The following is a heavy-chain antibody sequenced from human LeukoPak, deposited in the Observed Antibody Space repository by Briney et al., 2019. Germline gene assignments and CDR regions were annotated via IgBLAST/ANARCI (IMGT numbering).Heavy chain of an antibody. CDR2: IIPIFGTA. Sequence: ASVKVSCKASGGTFSSYAISWVRQAPGQGLEWMGGIIPIFGTANYAQKFQGRVTMTRDTSTSTVYMELSSLRSEDTAVYYCAREFRYCSGGSCYSGYYGMDVWGQGTTVTVSS. CDR1: GGTFSSYA. D-gene: IGHD2-15*01. J-gene: IGHJ6*02. V-gene: IGHV1-69*05. CDR3: AREFRYCSGGSCYSGYYGMDV.